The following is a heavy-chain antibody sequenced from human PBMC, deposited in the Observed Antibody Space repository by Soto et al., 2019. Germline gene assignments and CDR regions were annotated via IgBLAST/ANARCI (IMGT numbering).Heavy chain of an antibody. D-gene: IGHD3-10*01. V-gene: IGHV4-39*01. CDR2: IYYSGST. CDR3: ARRVSSLLMVRGVITGDHYGMDV. CDR1: GGSISSSSYY. J-gene: IGHJ6*02. Sequence: SETLSLSCTVSGGSISSSSYYWGWIRQPPGKGMEWIGSIYYSGSTYYNPSLKSRVTISVDTSKNQFSLKLSSVTAADTSVYYCARRVSSLLMVRGVITGDHYGMDVWGQGTTFTV.